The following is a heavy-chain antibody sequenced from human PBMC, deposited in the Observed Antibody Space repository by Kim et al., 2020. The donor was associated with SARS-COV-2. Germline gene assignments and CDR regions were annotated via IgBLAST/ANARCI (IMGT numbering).Heavy chain of an antibody. D-gene: IGHD6-19*01. Sequence: DSVKGRFTISRDNSKNTLYLQMNSLRAEDTAVYYCARDNVAVAGYGYDYWGQGTLVTVSS. V-gene: IGHV3-66*01. CDR3: ARDNVAVAGYGYDY. J-gene: IGHJ4*02.